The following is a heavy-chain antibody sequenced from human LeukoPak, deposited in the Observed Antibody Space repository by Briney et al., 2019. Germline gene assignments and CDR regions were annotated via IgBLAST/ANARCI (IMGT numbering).Heavy chain of an antibody. CDR2: ISGSGGST. CDR3: ANPPQLHDSSGYYHY. J-gene: IGHJ4*02. V-gene: IGHV3-23*01. D-gene: IGHD3-22*01. Sequence: GGSLRLSCAASGFTFSSYAMSWVRQAPGRGREWVSAISGSGGSTYYADSVKGRFTISRDNSKNTLYLQMNSLRAEDPAVYYCANPPQLHDSSGYYHYWGPGTLVTVSS. CDR1: GFTFSSYA.